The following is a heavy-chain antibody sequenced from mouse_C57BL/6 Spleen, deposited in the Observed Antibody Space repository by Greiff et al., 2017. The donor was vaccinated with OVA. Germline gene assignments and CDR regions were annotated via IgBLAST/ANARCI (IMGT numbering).Heavy chain of an antibody. Sequence: VQLKQSGGDLVKPGGSLKLSCAASGFTFSSYGMSWVRQTPDKRLEWVATISSGGSYTYYPDSVKARFTISRDNAKNTLYLQMSSLKSEDTAMYYCARRGRDYAMDYWGQGTSVTVSS. V-gene: IGHV5-6*01. CDR1: GFTFSSYG. CDR3: ARRGRDYAMDY. J-gene: IGHJ4*01. CDR2: ISSGGSYT.